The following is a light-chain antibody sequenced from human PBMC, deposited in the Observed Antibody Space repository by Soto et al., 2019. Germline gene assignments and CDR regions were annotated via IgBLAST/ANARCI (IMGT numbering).Light chain of an antibody. J-gene: IGLJ1*01. CDR1: SSDIGGYYY. CDR3: FSYAGSYTFYV. Sequence: QSVLTQPRSVSGSPGQSGTISCTGTSSDIGGYYYVSWYQQHPGKAPNLMIYDVTKRPSGVPDRFSGSKSGTTASLTISGLQAEDEADYYCFSYAGSYTFYVFGTGTKLTVL. CDR2: DVT. V-gene: IGLV2-11*01.